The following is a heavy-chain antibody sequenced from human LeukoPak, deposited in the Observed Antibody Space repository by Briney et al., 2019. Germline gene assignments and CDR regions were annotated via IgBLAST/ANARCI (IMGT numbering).Heavy chain of an antibody. Sequence: GGSLRLSCAASGFTFSSYSTNWVRQAPGKGLEWVSSISSSSSYIYYADSVKGRFIISRDNAKNSLYLQMNSLRAEDTAVYYCARVLELNYYGMDVWGQGTTVTVSS. CDR1: GFTFSSYS. D-gene: IGHD1-7*01. CDR2: ISSSSSYI. CDR3: ARVLELNYYGMDV. J-gene: IGHJ6*02. V-gene: IGHV3-21*01.